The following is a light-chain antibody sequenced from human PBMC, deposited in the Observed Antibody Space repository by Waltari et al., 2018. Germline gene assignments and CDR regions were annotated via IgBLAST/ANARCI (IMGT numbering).Light chain of an antibody. CDR2: ENN. V-gene: IGLV1-51*01. CDR1: SPNIGNNY. J-gene: IGLJ2*01. Sequence: QSVLTQPPSVSAAPGQKVTISCSGSSPNIGNNYVSWYQQFPGTAPKLLIYENNKRPSGTPDRFSGSKSGTSATLDIHGLQTGDEANYYCGTCDSSLSVGVLGGGTKVTVL. CDR3: GTCDSSLSVGV.